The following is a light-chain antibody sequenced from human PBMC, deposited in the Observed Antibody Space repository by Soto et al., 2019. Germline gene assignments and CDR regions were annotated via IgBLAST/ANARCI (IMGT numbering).Light chain of an antibody. CDR2: DAS. CDR1: RSITNW. J-gene: IGKJ3*01. V-gene: IGKV1-5*01. CDR3: QQYSTDPFT. Sequence: DIQMTQSPSTLSASVGDRVTLTCRASRSITNWLAWFQQKPGKAPKLLIYDASNLESGVPSRFSGSGSGTEFTLSISSLQPDDFGTYYCQQYSTDPFTFGPGTIVDLE.